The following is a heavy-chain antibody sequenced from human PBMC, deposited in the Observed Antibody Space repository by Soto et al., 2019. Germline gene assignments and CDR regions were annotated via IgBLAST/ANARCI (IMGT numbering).Heavy chain of an antibody. D-gene: IGHD2-21*02. CDR2: IYYSGST. CDR1: GGSISSYY. V-gene: IGHV4-59*08. Sequence: PSETLSLTCTVSGGSISSYYWSWIRQPPGKGLEWIGYIYYSGSTNYNPSLKSRVTISVDTSKNQFSLKLSSVTAADTAVYYCATMGVTATYGMDVWGQGTTVTVSS. J-gene: IGHJ6*02. CDR3: ATMGVTATYGMDV.